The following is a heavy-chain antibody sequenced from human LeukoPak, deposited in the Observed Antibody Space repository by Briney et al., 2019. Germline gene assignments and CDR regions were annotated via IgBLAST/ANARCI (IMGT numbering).Heavy chain of an antibody. J-gene: IGHJ4*02. V-gene: IGHV3-23*01. D-gene: IGHD3-22*01. Sequence: GGSLRLSCAASGFTVSSNYMSWVRQAPGKGLEWVSAISGSGGSTYYADSVKGRFTISRDNSKNTLYLQMNSLRAEDTAVYYCAREDYDSSGYSFDYWGQGTLVTVSS. CDR3: AREDYDSSGYSFDY. CDR2: ISGSGGST. CDR1: GFTVSSNY.